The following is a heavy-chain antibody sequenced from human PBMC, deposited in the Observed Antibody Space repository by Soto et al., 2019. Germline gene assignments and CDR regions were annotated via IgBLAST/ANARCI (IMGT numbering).Heavy chain of an antibody. CDR3: ARPHGGSSGWDNWFDP. CDR2: IYYSGST. J-gene: IGHJ5*02. D-gene: IGHD6-25*01. Sequence: QVQLQESGPGLVKPSETLSLTCTVSGGSISGYYWSWIRQPPGKGLEWIGYIYYSGSTNYNPSLKSRVTISVDTSKNQFSLKLSSVTAADTAVYYCARPHGGSSGWDNWFDPWGQGTLVTVSS. V-gene: IGHV4-59*01. CDR1: GGSISGYY.